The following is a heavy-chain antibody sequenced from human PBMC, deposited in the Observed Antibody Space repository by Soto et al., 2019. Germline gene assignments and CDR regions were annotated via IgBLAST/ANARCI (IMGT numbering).Heavy chain of an antibody. CDR3: VRDIAPWYSSNWFDN. J-gene: IGHJ5*02. CDR2: IKQDGSGK. V-gene: IGHV3-7*01. CDR1: GFTFSSYW. D-gene: IGHD6-13*01. Sequence: GGSLRLSCAASGFTFSSYWMSWVRQAPGKGLEWVANIKQDGSGKSYVDSVKGRFTISRDNAKNSLYLQMNRLRDEDTAVYYWVRDIAPWYSSNWFDNWGQGTLVTVSS.